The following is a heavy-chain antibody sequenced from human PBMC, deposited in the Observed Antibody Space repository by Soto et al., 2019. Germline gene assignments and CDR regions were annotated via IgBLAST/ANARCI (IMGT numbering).Heavy chain of an antibody. D-gene: IGHD3-9*01. V-gene: IGHV3-23*01. CDR3: ASDWFYMDV. Sequence: PGGSLSLSCETSRFTCSSYAMSWVLPAPGKGLERVSDISANRGSIYYADSVKGRFSISRDNAKHSLYLQMNSLRVEDTAVYYCASDWFYMDVWGKGTSVTVSS. CDR1: RFTCSSYA. CDR2: ISANRGSI. J-gene: IGHJ6*03.